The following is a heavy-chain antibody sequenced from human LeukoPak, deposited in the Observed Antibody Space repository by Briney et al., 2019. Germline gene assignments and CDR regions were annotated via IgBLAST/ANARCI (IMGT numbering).Heavy chain of an antibody. Sequence: PGGSLRLSCAASGFTFSSYAMHWVRQAPGKGLEWVAVISYDGSNKYYADSVKGRFTISRDNAKNSLYLQMNSLRAEDTAVYYCARERVDYDYVWGSYHAPSDYWGQGTLVTVSS. J-gene: IGHJ4*02. D-gene: IGHD3-16*02. CDR1: GFTFSSYA. CDR2: ISYDGSNK. V-gene: IGHV3-30-3*01. CDR3: ARERVDYDYVWGSYHAPSDY.